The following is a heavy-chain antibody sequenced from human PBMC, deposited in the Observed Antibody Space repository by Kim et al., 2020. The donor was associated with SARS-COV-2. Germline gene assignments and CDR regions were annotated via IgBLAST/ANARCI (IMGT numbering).Heavy chain of an antibody. Sequence: SETLSLTCNVSDGSTTSYYWSWIRQPPGKGLEWIGYIHYSGITNYNPSLKSRVTMLLDTSKNQLSLRLSSVIAADTAIYYCARGAGRQLSPSDSPDHWGRGTLVTVSS. D-gene: IGHD2-21*02. CDR1: DGSTTSYY. CDR2: IHYSGIT. J-gene: IGHJ1*01. CDR3: ARGAGRQLSPSDSPDH. V-gene: IGHV4-59*13.